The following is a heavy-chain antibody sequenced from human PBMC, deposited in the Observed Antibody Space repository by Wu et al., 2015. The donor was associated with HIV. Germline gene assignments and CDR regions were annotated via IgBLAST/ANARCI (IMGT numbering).Heavy chain of an antibody. D-gene: IGHD3-10*01. Sequence: QVQLVQSEAEVKKPGSSVKVSCTASGGTFSSFAISWVRQAPGQGLEWMGRIIPLFRTTNYAQEFQGRVTITADESTSTAFMELSSLRSEDTAVYYCARGPYSYGSGSYYLDYWGQGTLVTVSS. CDR1: GGTFSSFA. V-gene: IGHV1-69*13. CDR3: ARGPYSYGSGSYYLDY. CDR2: IIPLFRTT. J-gene: IGHJ4*02.